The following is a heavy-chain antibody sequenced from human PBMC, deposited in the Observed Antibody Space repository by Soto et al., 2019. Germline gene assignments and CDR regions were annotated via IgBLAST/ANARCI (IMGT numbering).Heavy chain of an antibody. CDR1: GGSFSGYY. CDR3: ARQSSGWYNWFDP. D-gene: IGHD6-19*01. J-gene: IGHJ5*02. CDR2: INHSGST. Sequence: TSETLSLTCAVYGGSFSGYYWTWIRQPPGTGLEWIGEINHSGSTNYNPSLKSRVTISVDTSKNQFSLKLSSVTAAETAVYYCARQSSGWYNWFDPWGQGTLVTVSS. V-gene: IGHV4-34*01.